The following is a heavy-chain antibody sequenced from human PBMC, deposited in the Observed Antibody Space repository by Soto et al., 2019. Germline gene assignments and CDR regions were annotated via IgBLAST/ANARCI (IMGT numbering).Heavy chain of an antibody. J-gene: IGHJ5*02. CDR3: ARGRGRYSSGWSWFDP. V-gene: IGHV4-59*12. Sequence: PTETLSLTCIVSVGSISSYYWSWIRQPPGKGLEWIGYIFQSGSTNYTPSLESRVTISVDKSKNQFSLTLTSVTAADTAVYFCARGRGRYSSGWSWFDPWGQGILVTVSS. D-gene: IGHD6-19*01. CDR1: VGSISSYY. CDR2: IFQSGST.